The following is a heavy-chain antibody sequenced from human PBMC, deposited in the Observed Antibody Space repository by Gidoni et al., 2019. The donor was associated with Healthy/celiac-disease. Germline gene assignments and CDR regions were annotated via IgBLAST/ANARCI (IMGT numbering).Heavy chain of an antibody. J-gene: IGHJ4*02. V-gene: IGHV4-39*01. CDR3: ARHMEMATIIGGQGYYFDY. Sequence: QLQLQESGPGLVKPSETLSLTCTVSGGSISSSRYYWGWIRQPPGKGLEWIVSIYYSGSTYYNPSLKSRVTISVDTSKNQFSLKLSSVTAADTAVYYCARHMEMATIIGGQGYYFDYWGQGTLVTVAS. CDR2: IYYSGST. D-gene: IGHD5-12*01. CDR1: GGSISSSRYY.